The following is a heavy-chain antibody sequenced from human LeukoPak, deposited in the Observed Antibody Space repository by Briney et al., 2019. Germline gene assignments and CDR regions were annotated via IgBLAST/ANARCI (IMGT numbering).Heavy chain of an antibody. CDR1: GFTFSSYA. J-gene: IGHJ4*02. CDR3: AKDQRPSYYYDSSGYPL. Sequence: PGGSLRLSCAASGFTFSSYAMSWVRQAPGKGLEWVSAISGSGGSTYYADSVKGRFTISRDNSKNTLYLQMNSLRAEDTAIYYCAKDQRPSYYYDSSGYPLWGQGTLVTVSS. CDR2: ISGSGGST. D-gene: IGHD3-22*01. V-gene: IGHV3-23*01.